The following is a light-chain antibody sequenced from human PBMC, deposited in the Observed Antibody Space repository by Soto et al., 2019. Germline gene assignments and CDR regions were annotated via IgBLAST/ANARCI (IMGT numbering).Light chain of an antibody. V-gene: IGKV1-9*01. J-gene: IGKJ4*01. CDR2: AAS. CDR1: QGMRSY. CDR3: QHLNSYPALT. Sequence: DIQLTQSPSFLSASVGDRVTITCRASQGMRSYLAWYQQKPGKAPKLLIYAASTLQSGVPSRFSGSGSGTEFTLTISSLQPEDFATYYCQHLNSYPALTFGGGTKVEIK.